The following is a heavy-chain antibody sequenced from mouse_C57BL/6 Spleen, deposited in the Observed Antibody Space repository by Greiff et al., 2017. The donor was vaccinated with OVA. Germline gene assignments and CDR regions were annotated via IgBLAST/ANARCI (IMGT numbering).Heavy chain of an antibody. CDR1: GFSLTSYG. J-gene: IGHJ3*01. CDR3: AKHDEYDGALAY. CDR2: IGGGGNT. Sequence: VQLQEPGPGLVAPSQSLSLTCTVSGFSLTSYGVDWVRQPPGRGLEWLGVIGGGGNTNYYSALMARLSISKDNTKGQVFLKMNSLQTADTAMYYRAKHDEYDGALAYWGQGTLVTVSA. V-gene: IGHV2-9*01. D-gene: IGHD2-4*01.